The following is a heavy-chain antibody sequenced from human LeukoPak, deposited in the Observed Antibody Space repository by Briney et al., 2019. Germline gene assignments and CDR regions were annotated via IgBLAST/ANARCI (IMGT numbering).Heavy chain of an antibody. Sequence: SVKVSCKASGGTFSSYAISWVRQAPGQGLEWMGGIIPIFGTANYAQKFQGRITMTTDTSTSTAYMALRSLRSDDTAVYYCASSGYSSSSGFDYWGQGTLVTVSS. CDR3: ASSGYSSSSGFDY. D-gene: IGHD6-6*01. J-gene: IGHJ4*02. CDR1: GGTFSSYA. V-gene: IGHV1-69*05. CDR2: IIPIFGTA.